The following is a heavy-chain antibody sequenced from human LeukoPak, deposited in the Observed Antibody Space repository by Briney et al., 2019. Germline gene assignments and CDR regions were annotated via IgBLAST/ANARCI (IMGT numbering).Heavy chain of an antibody. Sequence: GGSLRLSCAASGFTFSSYAMSWVRQAPGKGLEWVSAISGSGSSTYYADSVKGRFTISRDNSKNTLYLQMNSLRAEDTAVYYCAQGSVDGTEYFQQWGQGTLVSVSS. V-gene: IGHV3-23*01. CDR3: AQGSVDGTEYFQQ. D-gene: IGHD6-19*01. J-gene: IGHJ1*01. CDR1: GFTFSSYA. CDR2: ISGSGSST.